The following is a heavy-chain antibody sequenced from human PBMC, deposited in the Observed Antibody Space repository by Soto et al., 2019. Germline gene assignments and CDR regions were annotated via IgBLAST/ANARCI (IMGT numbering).Heavy chain of an antibody. J-gene: IGHJ6*02. Sequence: SVKVSCKASGGTFSSYAISWVRQAPGQGLEWMGGIIPIFGTANYAQKFQGRVTITADESTSTAYMELSSLRSENTAVYYCARGGDIVVVPAAPDLYYYYGMDVWGQGTKVTVSS. CDR1: GGTFSSYA. V-gene: IGHV1-69*13. CDR3: ARGGDIVVVPAAPDLYYYYGMDV. D-gene: IGHD2-2*01. CDR2: IIPIFGTA.